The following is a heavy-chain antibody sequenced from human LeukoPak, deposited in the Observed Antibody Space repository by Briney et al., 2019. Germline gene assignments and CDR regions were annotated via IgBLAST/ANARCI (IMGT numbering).Heavy chain of an antibody. D-gene: IGHD3-10*01. CDR2: INHSGST. Sequence: GSLRLSCAASGLTFSSYAMSWIRQPPGKGLEWIGEINHSGSTNYNPSLKSRVTISVDTSKNQFSLKLSSVTAADTAVYYCARGRSYGSGSYYRAGYFDYWGQGTLVTVSS. V-gene: IGHV4-34*01. CDR1: GLTFSSYA. J-gene: IGHJ4*02. CDR3: ARGRSYGSGSYYRAGYFDY.